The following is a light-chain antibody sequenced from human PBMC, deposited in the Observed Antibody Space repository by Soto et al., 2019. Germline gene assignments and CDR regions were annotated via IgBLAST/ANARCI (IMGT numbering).Light chain of an antibody. CDR3: QQYGTSPIT. J-gene: IGKJ5*01. Sequence: ENVLTQSPATLSLSPGEGATLSCRASQSINTYLAWYQQKPGQAPRLLIYDASNRATGIPERFSGSGSGTDFTLTISSLEPEDFAVYYCQQYGTSPITFGQGTRLEIK. CDR2: DAS. CDR1: QSINTY. V-gene: IGKV3-20*01.